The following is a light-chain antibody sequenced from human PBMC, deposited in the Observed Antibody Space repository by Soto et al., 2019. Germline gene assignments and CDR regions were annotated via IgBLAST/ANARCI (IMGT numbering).Light chain of an antibody. J-gene: IGLJ1*01. CDR2: EVS. CDR3: CSYAGSSTPLI. Sequence: QSVLTQPASVSGSPGQSITISCTGTSSDVGSYNLVSWYQQHPGKTPKLMIYEVSKRPSGVSNRFSGSKSGNTASLTISGLQAEDEAVYYCCSYAGSSTPLIFANGTRLTVL. V-gene: IGLV2-23*02. CDR1: SSDVGSYNL.